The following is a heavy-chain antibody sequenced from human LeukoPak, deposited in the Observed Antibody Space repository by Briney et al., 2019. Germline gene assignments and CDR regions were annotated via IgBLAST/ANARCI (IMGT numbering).Heavy chain of an antibody. D-gene: IGHD2-15*01. CDR2: FDPEHGET. J-gene: IGHJ4*02. Sequence: ASVKVSCKVSGYTLTELSMHWVRQAPGKGREWMGGFDPEHGETIYAQKFQGRVTMTEDTSIDTVYMELSSLRSEDTAVYYCATDRVGYCSGGSCYSRSSALDYWGQGTLVTVSS. CDR3: ATDRVGYCSGGSCYSRSSALDY. V-gene: IGHV1-24*01. CDR1: GYTLTELS.